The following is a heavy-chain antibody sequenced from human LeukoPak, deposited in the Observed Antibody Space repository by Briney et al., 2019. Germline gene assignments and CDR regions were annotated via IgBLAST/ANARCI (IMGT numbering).Heavy chain of an antibody. CDR2: IYYTGST. J-gene: IGHJ4*02. Sequence: PSETLSLTCTVSGDSVTSGGYCWNWIRQHPVKGLEWIGYIYYTGSTNYNPSLKSRINISADTSKNQFSLKLKSVTAADTAIYYCARSGLYYPGSGSFDYWGQGALVTVSS. V-gene: IGHV4-31*03. D-gene: IGHD3-10*01. CDR3: ARSGLYYPGSGSFDY. CDR1: GDSVTSGGYC.